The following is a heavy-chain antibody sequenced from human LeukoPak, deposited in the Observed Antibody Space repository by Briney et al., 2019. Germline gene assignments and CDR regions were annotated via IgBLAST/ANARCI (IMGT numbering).Heavy chain of an antibody. CDR3: TRGLYGSQDY. V-gene: IGHV3-23*01. CDR1: GFTFSSSA. D-gene: IGHD3-10*01. J-gene: IGHJ4*02. CDR2: ISGSGSGGST. Sequence: GSLRLSCAASGFTFSSSAMSWVRQAPGKGLEWVSSISGSGSGGSTYYADSVKGRFTVSRDNAKNTLYLQMTSLRIEDTAVYFCTRGLYGSQDYWGQGTLVTVSS.